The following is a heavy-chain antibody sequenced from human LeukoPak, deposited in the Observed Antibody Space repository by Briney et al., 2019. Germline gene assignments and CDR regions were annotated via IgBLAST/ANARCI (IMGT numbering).Heavy chain of an antibody. Sequence: GASVKVSCKASGYTFTSYGISWVRQAPGQRLKWMGWINAGNGNTKYSQKFQGRVTITRDTSASTAYMELSSLRSEDTAVYYCARDPAGYYDILTGLFDYWGQGTLVTVSS. V-gene: IGHV1-3*01. D-gene: IGHD3-9*01. CDR1: GYTFTSYG. CDR2: INAGNGNT. J-gene: IGHJ4*02. CDR3: ARDPAGYYDILTGLFDY.